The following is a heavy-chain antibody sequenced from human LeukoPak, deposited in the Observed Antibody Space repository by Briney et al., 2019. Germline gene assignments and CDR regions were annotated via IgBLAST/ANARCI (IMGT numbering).Heavy chain of an antibody. J-gene: IGHJ4*02. CDR3: ARGPAGDSSGYYDYFDY. Sequence: QPGRSLRLSCAASGFTFSSYAMHWVRQAPGKGLEWVAVISYDGSNKYYADSVKGRFTISRDNSKNTLYLQMNSLRAEDTAVYYCARGPAGDSSGYYDYFDYWGQGTLVTVSS. CDR2: ISYDGSNK. D-gene: IGHD3-22*01. CDR1: GFTFSSYA. V-gene: IGHV3-30-3*01.